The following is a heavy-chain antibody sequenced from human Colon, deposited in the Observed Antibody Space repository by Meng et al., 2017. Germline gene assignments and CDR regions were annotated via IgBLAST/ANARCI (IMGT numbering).Heavy chain of an antibody. CDR1: GFSFSPYW. V-gene: IGHV3-74*01. CDR3: GRDYYGIPDY. CDR2: ISSDGSTT. Sequence: VQLEESGGTLVQPGGSLRLSCAASGFSFSPYWMIWVRQAPGQGLVWVSRISSDGSTTHYADSVKGRFTISRDNAKNTLYLQMNSLRAEDTAVYYCGRDYYGIPDYWGQGTLVPVSS. J-gene: IGHJ4*02. D-gene: IGHD3-10*01.